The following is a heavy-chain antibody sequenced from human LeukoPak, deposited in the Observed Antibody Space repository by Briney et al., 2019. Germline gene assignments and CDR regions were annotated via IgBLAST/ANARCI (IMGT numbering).Heavy chain of an antibody. CDR2: IYHSGST. J-gene: IGHJ3*02. CDR1: GGSISSSHW. CDR3: AQRNWELPDHDAFDI. Sequence: SETLSLTCAVSGGSISSSHWWSWVRQPPGKGLEWIGEIYHSGSTNYNPSLKSRVTISVDKSKNQFSLKLSSVTAADTAVYYCAQRNWELPDHDAFDIWGQGTMVTVSS. V-gene: IGHV4-4*02. D-gene: IGHD1-26*01.